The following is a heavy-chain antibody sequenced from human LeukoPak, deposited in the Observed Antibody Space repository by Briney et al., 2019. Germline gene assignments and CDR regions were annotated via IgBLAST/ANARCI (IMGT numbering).Heavy chain of an antibody. CDR1: GFTFSNYA. D-gene: IGHD6-19*01. CDR2: ISYDGSNS. V-gene: IGHV3-30-3*01. CDR3: ARPQPTVAGTVYYGMDV. J-gene: IGHJ6*02. Sequence: AGGSLKLSCAASGFTFSNYAMHWVRQAPGKGLEWVAVISYDGSNSYYADSVKGRFTISRDNSKNTLYLQMNSLRAEDTAVYYCARPQPTVAGTVYYGMDVWGQGTTVTVSS.